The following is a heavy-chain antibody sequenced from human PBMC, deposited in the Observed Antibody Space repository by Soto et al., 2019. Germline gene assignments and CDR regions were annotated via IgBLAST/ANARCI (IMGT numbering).Heavy chain of an antibody. Sequence: VSEKVSCKVSGYTFTSYGISWVLQDPGQGLEWLGWNSAYTGNTNYAQKLQGRCTMTTETSTSTAYMELRSLRSDDTAVYCCARDLTDSKDYGMDVWGQGTTVTVSS. V-gene: IGHV1-18*04. CDR2: NSAYTGNT. CDR1: GYTFTSYG. CDR3: ARDLTDSKDYGMDV. J-gene: IGHJ6*02. D-gene: IGHD4-4*01.